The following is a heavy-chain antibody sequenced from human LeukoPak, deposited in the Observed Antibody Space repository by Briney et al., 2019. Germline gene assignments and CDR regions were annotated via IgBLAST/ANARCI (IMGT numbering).Heavy chain of an antibody. V-gene: IGHV1-2*02. J-gene: IGHJ4*02. D-gene: IGHD3-3*02. CDR1: GYTFTDYY. Sequence: GASVKVSCKASGYTFTDYYLHWVRQAPGQGLEWMGSINPNSGDTNYLPKFQGRVTMTRDASISTAYMELSSLRSDDTAIYFCASGSRLRLVIFGVIVPPDHWGQGTLVTVSS. CDR2: INPNSGDT. CDR3: ASGSRLRLVIFGVIVPPDH.